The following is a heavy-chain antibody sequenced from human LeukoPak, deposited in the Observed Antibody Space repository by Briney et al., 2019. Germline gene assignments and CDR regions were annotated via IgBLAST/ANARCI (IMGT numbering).Heavy chain of an antibody. CDR2: IYTSGST. J-gene: IGHJ4*02. Sequence: SETLSLTCTVSGGSISSGSYYWSWIRQPAGKGLEWIGRIYTSGSTNYNPSLKSRVTISVDTSKNQFSLKLSSVTAADTAVYYCARITMVRGGGYFDYWGQGTLVTVSS. CDR1: GGSISSGSYY. V-gene: IGHV4-61*02. CDR3: ARITMVRGGGYFDY. D-gene: IGHD3-10*01.